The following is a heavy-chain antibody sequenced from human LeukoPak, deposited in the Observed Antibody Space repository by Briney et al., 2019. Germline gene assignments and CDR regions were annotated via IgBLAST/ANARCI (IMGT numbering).Heavy chain of an antibody. D-gene: IGHD2-21*02. CDR3: ARDRGAYRGGDCQGDY. Sequence: ASVKVSCKASGYTFTSYGISWVRQAPGQGLEWMGWISAYNGNTNYAQKLQGRVTMTTDTSTSTAYMELRSLRSDDTAVYYCARDRGAYRGGDCQGDYWGQGTLVTVSS. J-gene: IGHJ4*02. CDR1: GYTFTSYG. CDR2: ISAYNGNT. V-gene: IGHV1-18*01.